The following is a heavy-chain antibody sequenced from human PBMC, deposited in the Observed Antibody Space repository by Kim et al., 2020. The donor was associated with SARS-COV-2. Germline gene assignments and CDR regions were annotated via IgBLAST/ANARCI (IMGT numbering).Heavy chain of an antibody. Sequence: DGSHPSYADSVKGRFTISRDNGKNTLYLQMNSLRAEDTAVYYCTATGAAGYWGQGTLVTVSS. CDR3: TATGAAGY. V-gene: IGHV3-74*01. J-gene: IGHJ4*02. D-gene: IGHD2-8*02. CDR2: DGSHP.